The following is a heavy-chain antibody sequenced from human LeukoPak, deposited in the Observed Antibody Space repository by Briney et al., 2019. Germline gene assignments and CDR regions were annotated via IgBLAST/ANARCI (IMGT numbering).Heavy chain of an antibody. CDR2: INHSGST. V-gene: IGHV4-34*01. D-gene: IGHD2/OR15-2a*01. J-gene: IGHJ6*03. CDR1: GGSFSGYY. CDR3: AREYSYYYYYMDV. Sequence: SETLSLTCVVYGGSFSGYYWSWIRQPPGKGLEWIGEINHSGSTNYNPSLKSRVTISVDTSKNQFSLKLSSVTAADTAVYYCAREYSYYYYYMDVWGKGTTVTISS.